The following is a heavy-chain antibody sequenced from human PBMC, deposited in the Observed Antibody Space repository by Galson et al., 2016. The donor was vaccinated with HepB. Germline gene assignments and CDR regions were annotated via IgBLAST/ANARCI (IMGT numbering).Heavy chain of an antibody. CDR1: GGSVSSSTHY. J-gene: IGHJ6*03. V-gene: IGHV4-39*01. CDR2: IYYAGTT. CDR3: ARHAGTSYENYYIDV. Sequence: LSLTCTVSGGSVSSSTHYWAWIRQPPGKGLEYIGSIYYAGTTYYKPSLTSRATISVDRSKSQSSLKLNSVTAADTAVYYCARHAGTSYENYYIDVWGKGATVMVSS. D-gene: IGHD1-1*01.